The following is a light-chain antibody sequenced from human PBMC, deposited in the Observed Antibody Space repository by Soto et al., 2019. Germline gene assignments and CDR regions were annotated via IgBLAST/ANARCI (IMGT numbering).Light chain of an antibody. CDR1: SSDIGNYDF. V-gene: IGLV2-14*01. Sequence: QSALTQPASVSGSPGQSITISCTGTSSDIGNYDFVSWYQQVPGTAPKAMIYEVSSRPSGVSNRFSGSKSGNAASLTISGLQAEDEPYYCCSSYTTSTSFILFGGGTKVTVL. J-gene: IGLJ2*01. CDR3: SSYTTSTSFIL. CDR2: EVS.